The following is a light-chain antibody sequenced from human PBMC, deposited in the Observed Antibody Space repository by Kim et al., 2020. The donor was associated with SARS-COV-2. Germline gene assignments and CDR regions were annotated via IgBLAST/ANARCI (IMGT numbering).Light chain of an antibody. V-gene: IGLV6-57*02. CDR3: QSYDSSNQGV. CDR1: RGSIASNY. Sequence: TVTISCTGSRGSIASNYVQWYQQRPGSAPTTVIYEDNQRPSGVPDRFSGSIDSSSNSASLTISGLKTEDEADYYCQSYDSSNQGVFGGGTQLTVL. J-gene: IGLJ3*02. CDR2: EDN.